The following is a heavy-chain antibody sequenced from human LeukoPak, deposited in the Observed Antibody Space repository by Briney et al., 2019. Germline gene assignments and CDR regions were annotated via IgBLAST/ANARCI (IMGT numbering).Heavy chain of an antibody. D-gene: IGHD3-9*01. J-gene: IGHJ4*02. CDR3: AKTGDILTGYYIDY. Sequence: PGGSLRLSCAASGFTLSSYAMSWVRRAPGKGLEWVSAISGSGGSTYYADSVKGRFTISRDNSKNTLYLQMNSLRAEDTAVYYCAKTGDILTGYYIDYWGQGTLVTVSS. V-gene: IGHV3-23*01. CDR2: ISGSGGST. CDR1: GFTLSSYA.